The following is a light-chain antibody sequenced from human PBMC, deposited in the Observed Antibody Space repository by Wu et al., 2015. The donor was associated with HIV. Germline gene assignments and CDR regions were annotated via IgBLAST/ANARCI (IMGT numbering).Light chain of an antibody. Sequence: DIRMTQSPSSLSASVGDRVTITCRASQDISTYLAWYQQNPGKVPKLLIYAASTLQSGVPSRFSGSGSGTDFTLTISSLQPEDVATYYCQKYNTAPWTFGQGTKVEMK. V-gene: IGKV1-27*01. J-gene: IGKJ1*01. CDR3: QKYNTAPWT. CDR2: AAS. CDR1: QDISTY.